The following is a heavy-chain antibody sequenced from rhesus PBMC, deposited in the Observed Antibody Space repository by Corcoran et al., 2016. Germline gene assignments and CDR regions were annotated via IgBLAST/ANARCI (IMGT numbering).Heavy chain of an antibody. Sequence: QVQLQESGPRLVKPSETLSLTCDVSGVSISSHWWSWVRQPPGEGLEWFGENHGNNGNTYHHPSLKSRLYISKDASKNQFSLKLRSVTAADTAVYYCARESGEGYWGQGVLVTVSS. J-gene: IGHJ4*01. CDR3: ARESGEGY. CDR2: NHGNNGNT. D-gene: IGHD1-44*02. V-gene: IGHV4-80*01. CDR1: GVSISSHW.